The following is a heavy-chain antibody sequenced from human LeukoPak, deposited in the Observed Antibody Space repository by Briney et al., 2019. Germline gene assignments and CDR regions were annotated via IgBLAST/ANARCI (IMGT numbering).Heavy chain of an antibody. J-gene: IGHJ6*02. V-gene: IGHV6-1*01. CDR1: GDSISSNSAA. Sequence: SQTLSLTCAISGDSISSNSAAWNWIRQPPSRGLEWLGRTYYRSKWHNDYAVSVKSRITINPDTSKNQFSLQLNSVTPEDTAVYYCAREEGATRGYYYGMDVWGQGTTVTVSS. D-gene: IGHD1-26*01. CDR2: TYYRSKWHN. CDR3: AREEGATRGYYYGMDV.